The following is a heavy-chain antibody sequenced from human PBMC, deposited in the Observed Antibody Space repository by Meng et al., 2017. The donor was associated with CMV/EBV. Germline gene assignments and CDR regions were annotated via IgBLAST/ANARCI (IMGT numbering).Heavy chain of an antibody. CDR3: ARDGRHFWSGDDAFDI. CDR1: GFTFSSYS. CDR2: ISSSSSTI. Sequence: GGSLRLSCAASGFTFSSYSMNWVRQAPGKGLEWVSYISSSSSTIYYADSVKGRFTISRDNAKNSLYLQMNSLRAEDTAVYYCARDGRHFWSGDDAFDIWGQGTMVTVSS. D-gene: IGHD3-3*02. V-gene: IGHV3-48*04. J-gene: IGHJ3*02.